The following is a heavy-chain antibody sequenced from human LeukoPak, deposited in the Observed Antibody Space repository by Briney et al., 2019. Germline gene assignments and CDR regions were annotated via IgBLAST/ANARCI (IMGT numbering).Heavy chain of an antibody. D-gene: IGHD6-19*01. CDR1: GGSITSDS. V-gene: IGHV4-59*08. Sequence: SETLSLTCTVSGGSITSDSWSWIRQPPGKGLEWIGSISHGGTTSYNPSLQSRVTISVDTSKNQFSLKVTSVTAADTAVYYCARRVTSSGWYRDDSWGQGTLVTVSS. CDR2: ISHGGTT. CDR3: ARRVTSSGWYRDDS. J-gene: IGHJ4*02.